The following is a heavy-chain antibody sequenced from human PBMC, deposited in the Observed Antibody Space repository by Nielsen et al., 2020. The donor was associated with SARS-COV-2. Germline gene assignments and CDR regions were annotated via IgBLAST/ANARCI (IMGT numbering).Heavy chain of an antibody. CDR3: AKDNKKGYDILTGYYTTPYYYYGMDV. V-gene: IGHV3-30*18. J-gene: IGHJ6*02. Sequence: WIRQPPGKGLEWVAVISYDGSNKYYADSVKGRFTISRDNSKNTLYLQMNSLRAEDTAVYYCAKDNKKGYDILTGYYTTPYYYYGMDVWGQGTTVTVSS. D-gene: IGHD3-9*01. CDR2: ISYDGSNK.